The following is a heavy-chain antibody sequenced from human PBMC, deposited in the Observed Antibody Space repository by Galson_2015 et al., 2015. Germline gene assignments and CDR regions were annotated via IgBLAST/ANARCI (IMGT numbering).Heavy chain of an antibody. CDR1: GDSVSSNSAA. CDR2: TYYRSKWYN. Sequence: CAISGDSVSSNSAAWNWIRQSPSRGLEWLGRTYYRSKWYNDYAVSVKSRITINPDTSKNQFSLQLNSVTPEDTAVYYRARTRLIAAAGNFDYWGQGTLVTVSS. CDR3: ARTRLIAAAGNFDY. D-gene: IGHD6-13*01. J-gene: IGHJ4*02. V-gene: IGHV6-1*01.